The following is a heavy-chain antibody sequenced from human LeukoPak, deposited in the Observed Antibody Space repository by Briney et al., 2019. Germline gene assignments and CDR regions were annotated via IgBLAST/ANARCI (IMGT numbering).Heavy chain of an antibody. V-gene: IGHV1-18*01. J-gene: IGHJ6*03. CDR3: ARGPPTYYYDSSGLYYYYYYMDV. CDR2: ISAYNGNT. Sequence: ASVKVSCKASGYTFTSYGISWVRQAPGQGLEWMGWISAYNGNTNYAQKLQGRVTMTTDTYTSTAYMELRSLRSDDTAVYYCARGPPTYYYDSSGLYYYYYYMDVWGKGTTVTISS. CDR1: GYTFTSYG. D-gene: IGHD3-22*01.